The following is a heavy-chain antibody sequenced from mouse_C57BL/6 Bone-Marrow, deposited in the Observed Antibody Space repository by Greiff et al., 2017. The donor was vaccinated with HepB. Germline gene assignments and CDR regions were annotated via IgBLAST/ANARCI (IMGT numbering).Heavy chain of an antibody. CDR3: SRQGRIIGGAWFAY. CDR1: EYEFPSHD. D-gene: IGHD2-14*01. CDR2: INSDGGST. V-gene: IGHV5-2*01. Sequence: EVQVVESGGGLVQPGESLKLSCESYEYEFPSHDMSWVRKTPEKRLELVAAINSDGGSTYYPDTMERRFIISRDNTKKTPYLQMSSLRSEGTALYYCSRQGRIIGGAWFAYWGQGTLVTVSA. J-gene: IGHJ3*01.